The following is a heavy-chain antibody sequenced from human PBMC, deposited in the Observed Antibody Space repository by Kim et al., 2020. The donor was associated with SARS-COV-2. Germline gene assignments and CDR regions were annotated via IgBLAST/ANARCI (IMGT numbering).Heavy chain of an antibody. Sequence: SVKVSCKASGGTFSSYAISWVRQAPGQGLEWMGGIIPIFGTANYAQKFQGRVTITADESTSTAYMELSSLRSEDTAVYYCAGIQCSTSCYDYYYYGMDVWGQGTTVTVSS. CDR2: IIPIFGTA. D-gene: IGHD2-2*01. J-gene: IGHJ6*02. CDR1: GGTFSSYA. V-gene: IGHV1-69*13. CDR3: AGIQCSTSCYDYYYYGMDV.